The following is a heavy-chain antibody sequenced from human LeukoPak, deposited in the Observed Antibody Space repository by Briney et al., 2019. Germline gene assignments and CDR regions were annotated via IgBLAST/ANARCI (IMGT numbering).Heavy chain of an antibody. Sequence: QPGGSLRLSCAASGFTFSSYAMRWVRQAPGKGLEWVSAISGSGGSTYYADSVKGRFTISRDNSKNTLYLQMNSLRAEDTAVYYCAKTLPYYDILTGYFQGFFDYWGQGTLVTVSS. CDR2: ISGSGGST. V-gene: IGHV3-23*01. J-gene: IGHJ4*02. CDR1: GFTFSSYA. CDR3: AKTLPYYDILTGYFQGFFDY. D-gene: IGHD3-9*01.